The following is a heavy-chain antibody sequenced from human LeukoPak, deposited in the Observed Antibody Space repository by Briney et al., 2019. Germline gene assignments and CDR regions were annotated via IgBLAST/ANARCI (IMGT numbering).Heavy chain of an antibody. Sequence: TSETLSLTCTVSGGSISSYYWSWIRQPAGKGPEWIWRIYTSGSTNYNPSLKSRVTMSVDTSKNQFSLKLSSVTAADTAVYYCARTGDSSGEPYFDYWGQGTLVTVSS. CDR3: ARTGDSSGEPYFDY. CDR1: GGSISSYY. CDR2: IYTSGST. V-gene: IGHV4-4*07. J-gene: IGHJ4*02. D-gene: IGHD6-19*01.